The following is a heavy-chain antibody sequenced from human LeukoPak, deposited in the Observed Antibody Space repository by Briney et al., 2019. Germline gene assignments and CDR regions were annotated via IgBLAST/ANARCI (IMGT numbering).Heavy chain of an antibody. J-gene: IGHJ6*03. CDR1: GFTFSSYA. D-gene: IGHD5-18*01. V-gene: IGHV3-30*01. CDR2: ISYDGSNK. CDR3: ARGVTRAYYHYYMDV. Sequence: PGRSLRLSCAASGFTFSSYAMHWVRQAPGKGLEWVAVISYDGSNKNYADSVKGRFTISRDNSKNTLYLQMNSLRAEDTAVYYCARGVTRAYYHYYMDVWGKGTTVTVSS.